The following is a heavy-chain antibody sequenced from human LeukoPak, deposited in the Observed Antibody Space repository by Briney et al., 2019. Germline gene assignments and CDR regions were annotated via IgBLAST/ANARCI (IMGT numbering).Heavy chain of an antibody. CDR1: GFTFSDYA. CDR2: ISGSDGST. D-gene: IGHD2-2*01. J-gene: IGHJ4*02. V-gene: IGHV3-23*01. CDR3: SKKGCTSATCYINC. Sequence: GGSLRLSCAASGFTFSDYAMSWVRQAPGKGLEWVSSISGSDGSTYYADSVKGRFTISRDNSKNTLYLQMNRLRAEDTAVYFCSKKGCTSATCYINCCGQGTLVTVSS.